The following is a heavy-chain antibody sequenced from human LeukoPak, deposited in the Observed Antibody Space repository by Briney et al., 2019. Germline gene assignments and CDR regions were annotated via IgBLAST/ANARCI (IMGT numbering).Heavy chain of an antibody. V-gene: IGHV3-7*01. CDR1: GFTTHYW. D-gene: IGHD2/OR15-2a*01. CDR2: IDRDGRVQ. Sequence: GGSLRLSRTASGFTTHYWLNWVRQAPGKGREGVANIDRDGRVQNYVDSVEGGFTISRDSANNSLALQMHSLRAEDTAVYYCTGGSDKVLSGEYYYYMDVWGTGTTVTVSS. J-gene: IGHJ6*03. CDR3: TGGSDKVLSGEYYYYMDV.